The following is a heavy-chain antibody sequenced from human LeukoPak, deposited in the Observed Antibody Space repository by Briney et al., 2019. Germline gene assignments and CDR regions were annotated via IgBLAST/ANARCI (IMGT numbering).Heavy chain of an antibody. CDR1: GFTFSSYW. CDR3: ARAGFGFGRFFDY. V-gene: IGHV3-74*01. J-gene: IGHJ4*02. D-gene: IGHD3-16*01. Sequence: GGSLRLSCAASGFTFSSYWMHWVRQAPGKGLVWVSRINTDGSSTSYADSVKGRSTISRDNSKNTLFLQMNSLRAEDTAVYYCARAGFGFGRFFDYWGQGTLVTVSS. CDR2: INTDGSST.